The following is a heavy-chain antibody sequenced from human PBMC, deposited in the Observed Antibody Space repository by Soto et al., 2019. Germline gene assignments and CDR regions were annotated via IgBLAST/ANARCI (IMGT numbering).Heavy chain of an antibody. V-gene: IGHV3-15*07. J-gene: IGHJ3*02. CDR2: IKSKTDGGTA. CDR1: GFTFSNAW. CDR3: TTGVKYSRGWKGAFDI. D-gene: IGHD6-19*01. Sequence: EVQLVESGGGLVKPGGSLRLSCAASGFTFSNAWMNWVRQAPGKGLEWVGRIKSKTDGGTADYGAPVKGRFTMSRDDSENTLYLQMNSLKTEDTGIYYCTTGVKYSRGWKGAFDIWGQGTMVTVSP.